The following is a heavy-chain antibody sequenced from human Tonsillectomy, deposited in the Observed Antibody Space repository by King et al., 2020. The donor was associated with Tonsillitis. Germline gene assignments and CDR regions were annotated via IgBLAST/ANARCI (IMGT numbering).Heavy chain of an antibody. V-gene: IGHV4-59*08. J-gene: IGHJ2*01. CDR2: IYYSGST. Sequence: QLQESGPGLVKPSETLSLTCTVSGGSISSYYWSWIRQPPGKGLEWTGYIYYSGSTNYNPSLKSRVTISVDTSKNQFSLKLSSVTAADTAVYYCARKRVDNGYCDFDLWGRGTLVTVSS. CDR1: GGSISSYY. CDR3: ARKRVDNGYCDFDL. D-gene: IGHD1-1*01.